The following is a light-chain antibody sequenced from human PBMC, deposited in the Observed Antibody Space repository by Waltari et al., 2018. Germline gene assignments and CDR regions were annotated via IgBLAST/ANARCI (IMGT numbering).Light chain of an antibody. CDR1: NIGTKT. J-gene: IGLJ2*01. Sequence: SYVLTQPPSVSMAPGRPARITWGGNNIGTKTAHWYQQKPGQAPVMVVYDDIDRPSGIPERFSGSNSGNTATLIINRVEAGDEADYYCQVWDIDSDPSVVFGGGTKLTVL. V-gene: IGLV3-21*03. CDR2: DDI. CDR3: QVWDIDSDPSVV.